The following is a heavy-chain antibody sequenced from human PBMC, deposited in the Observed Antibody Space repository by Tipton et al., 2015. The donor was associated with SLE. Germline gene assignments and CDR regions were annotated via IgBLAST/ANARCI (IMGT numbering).Heavy chain of an antibody. CDR3: ARDLPYAHVFNI. Sequence: TLSLTCAVSGGSISSNNWWSWVRQLPGKGLEWIGEIHHSGSTNYNTSLKSRVTISVDKSQNQFSLNLSSVTAADTAVYYCARDLPYAHVFNIWGQGTVVTVSS. V-gene: IGHV4-4*02. D-gene: IGHD2-2*01. CDR2: IHHSGST. J-gene: IGHJ3*02. CDR1: GGSISSNNW.